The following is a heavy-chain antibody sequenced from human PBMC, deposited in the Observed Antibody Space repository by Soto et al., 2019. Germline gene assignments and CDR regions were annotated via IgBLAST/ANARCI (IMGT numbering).Heavy chain of an antibody. V-gene: IGHV4-31*03. CDR3: ARDPAP. Sequence: SETLSLTCTVSGGSITRGGYYWSWIRQHPGKGLEWIGYIYNSGTTYYNPSLKSRVTISVDTSKNQFSLKLTSVTAADTTVYYCARDPAPWGQGTLVTVS. CDR1: GGSITRGGYY. J-gene: IGHJ5*02. CDR2: IYNSGTT.